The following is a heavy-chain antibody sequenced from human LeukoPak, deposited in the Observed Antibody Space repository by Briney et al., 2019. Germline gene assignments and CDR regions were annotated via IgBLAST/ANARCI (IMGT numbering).Heavy chain of an antibody. D-gene: IGHD4-17*01. CDR3: AKGRGTTVTAAANY. Sequence: PGGSLRLSCAASGFPFSNYYMSWPRHAPGKGVEWVSTISGTGGNTYYADSVKGRFTISRDNSKNTLFLQFNSLRADDTAVYYCAKGRGTTVTAAANYWGQGTLVTVSS. V-gene: IGHV3-23*01. CDR1: GFPFSNYY. CDR2: ISGTGGNT. J-gene: IGHJ4*02.